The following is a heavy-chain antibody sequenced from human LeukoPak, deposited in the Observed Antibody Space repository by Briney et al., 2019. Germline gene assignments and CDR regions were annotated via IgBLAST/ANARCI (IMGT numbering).Heavy chain of an antibody. J-gene: IGHJ2*01. V-gene: IGHV4-39*01. Sequence: PSETLSLTCTVSGGSISSSSYYWGWIRQPPGKGLEWIGSIYYSGSTYYNPSLKSRVTISVDTSKNQFSLKLSSVTAADTAVYYCARHGSYWYDILTGYSDYWYFDLWGRGTLVTVSS. CDR1: GGSISSSSYY. CDR3: ARHGSYWYDILTGYSDYWYFDL. CDR2: IYYSGST. D-gene: IGHD3-9*01.